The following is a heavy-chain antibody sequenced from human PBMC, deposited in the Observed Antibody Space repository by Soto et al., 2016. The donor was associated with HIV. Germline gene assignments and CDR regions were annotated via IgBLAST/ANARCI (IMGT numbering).Heavy chain of an antibody. V-gene: IGHV3-9*03. J-gene: IGHJ4*02. CDR1: GFTFDDYA. Sequence: EVQLVESGGGLVQPGRSLRLSCAASGFTFDDYAMHWVRQAPGKGLEWVSGISWNSGSIGYADSVKGRFTISRDNAKNSLYLQMNSLRAEDMALYYCAKAGDSGPGTFFDYWGQGTLVTVSS. CDR3: AKAGDSGPGTFFDY. D-gene: IGHD5-12*01. CDR2: ISWNSGSI.